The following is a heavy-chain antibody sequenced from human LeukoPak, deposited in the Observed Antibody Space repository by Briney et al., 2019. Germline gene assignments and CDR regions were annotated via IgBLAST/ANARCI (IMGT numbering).Heavy chain of an antibody. V-gene: IGHV3-74*01. D-gene: IGHD2-2*01. CDR2: INGDGSWT. Sequence: TGGSLRLSCAASGNYLMHWVRQAPGKGLVWVSHINGDGSWTTYADSVKGRFTISKDNAKNTVYLQMNNLRAEDTAVYYCVSFYETYWGRGTLVTVSS. J-gene: IGHJ4*02. CDR1: GNYL. CDR3: VSFYETY.